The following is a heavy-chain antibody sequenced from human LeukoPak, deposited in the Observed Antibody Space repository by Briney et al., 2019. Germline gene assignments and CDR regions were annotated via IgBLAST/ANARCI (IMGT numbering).Heavy chain of an antibody. CDR3: ARGYDILTGYPLFDY. J-gene: IGHJ4*02. D-gene: IGHD3-9*01. V-gene: IGHV1-18*01. CDR2: ISAYNGNT. CDR1: GYTFTSYG. Sequence: ASVKVSCKASGYTFTSYGISWVRQAPGQGLEWMGWISAYNGNTNYAQKLQGRVTMTTGTSTSTAYMELRSLRSDDTAVYYCARGYDILTGYPLFDYWGQGTLVTVSS.